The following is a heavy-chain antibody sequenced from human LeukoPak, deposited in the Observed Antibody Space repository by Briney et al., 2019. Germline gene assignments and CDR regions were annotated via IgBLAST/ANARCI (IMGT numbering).Heavy chain of an antibody. CDR1: GGPFSGYY. CDR3: ARAREDYYDSSGYYSAFDY. D-gene: IGHD3-22*01. CDR2: INHSGSA. V-gene: IGHV4-34*01. Sequence: SETLSLTCAVYGGPFSGYYWSWIRQPPGKGLEWIGEINHSGSANYNPSLKSRVTISVDMSKNQFSLKLSSVTAADTAVYYCARAREDYYDSSGYYSAFDYWGQGTLVTVSS. J-gene: IGHJ4*02.